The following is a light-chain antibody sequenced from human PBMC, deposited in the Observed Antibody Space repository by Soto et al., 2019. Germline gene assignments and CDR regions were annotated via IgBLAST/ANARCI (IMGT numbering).Light chain of an antibody. CDR1: QSVSSSY. J-gene: IGKJ4*01. V-gene: IGKV3-20*01. CDR2: HAS. CDR3: QQYGSSPLT. Sequence: EIVLTQSPGTLSLSPGARATLSCRASQSVSSSYLAWYQQKPGQAPRLLIYHASARATGIPDRFSGSGSGTDFTLTISRLEPEDFAVYYCQQYGSSPLTFGGGTKVDNK.